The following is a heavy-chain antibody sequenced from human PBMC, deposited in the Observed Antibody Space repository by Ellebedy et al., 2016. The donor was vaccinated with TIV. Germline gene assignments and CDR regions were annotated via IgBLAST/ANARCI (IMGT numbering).Heavy chain of an antibody. V-gene: IGHV3-23*01. CDR1: GFTFSNYA. CDR2: IRGRGGSA. D-gene: IGHD3-22*01. CDR3: AKDFRFDTSGPDY. J-gene: IGHJ4*02. Sequence: GESLKISXAASGFTFSNYALSWVRQAPGKGLEWVSSIRGRGGSAFHADSVKGRFTISRDNSKNTLYLQMNSLRAEDTAVYYGAKDFRFDTSGPDYWGQGTLVTVSS.